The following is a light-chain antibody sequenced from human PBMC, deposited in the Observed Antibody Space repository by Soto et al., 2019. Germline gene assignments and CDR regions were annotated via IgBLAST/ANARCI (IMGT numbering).Light chain of an antibody. Sequence: EIVLTQSPGTLSLSPGARATLSCRASQSVSSSYLAWYQQKPGQAPRLLIYGASSRATGIPDRFSGSGSGTDFTLTISRLEPEDFAVYYCQQYGSSSTWTFGQGTKVDIK. CDR3: QQYGSSSTWT. V-gene: IGKV3-20*01. CDR1: QSVSSSY. CDR2: GAS. J-gene: IGKJ1*01.